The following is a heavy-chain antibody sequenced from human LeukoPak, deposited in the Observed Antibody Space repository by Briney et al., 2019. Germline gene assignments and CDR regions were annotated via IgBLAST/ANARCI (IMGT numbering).Heavy chain of an antibody. V-gene: IGHV3-11*04. CDR1: GFTFRDYY. CDR2: ISSSGSTI. J-gene: IGHJ4*02. Sequence: GGSLRLSCAASGFTFRDYYMRWIRQAPGKGLEWVSYISSSGSTIYYADSVKGRFTISGDNAKNSLYLQMNSLRAEDTAVYYCARGPLKVAAAGTSDYWGQGTLVTVSS. D-gene: IGHD6-13*01. CDR3: ARGPLKVAAAGTSDY.